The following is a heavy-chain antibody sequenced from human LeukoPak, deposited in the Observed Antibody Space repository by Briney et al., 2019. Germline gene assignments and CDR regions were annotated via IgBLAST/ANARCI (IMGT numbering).Heavy chain of an antibody. V-gene: IGHV4-39*01. J-gene: IGHJ4*02. CDR3: VRQSGFSMIVVVFDH. CDR2: IYYSGST. D-gene: IGHD3-22*01. Sequence: SETLSLTCTVSGGSISSSSSYYWGWIRQPPGKGLEWVGTIYYSGSTYYNPSLKSRLTISVDTSKNQFSLRLSSVTAADSAVYYCVRQSGFSMIVVVFDHWGQGTLVTVSS. CDR1: GGSISSSSSYY.